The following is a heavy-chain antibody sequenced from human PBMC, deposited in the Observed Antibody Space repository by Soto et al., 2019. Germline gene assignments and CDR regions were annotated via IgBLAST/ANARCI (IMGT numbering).Heavy chain of an antibody. CDR2: IKSKTDGGTT. Sequence: GGSLRLSCAASGFTFSNAWMSWVRQAPGKGLEWVGRIKSKTDGGTTDYAAPVKGRFTISRDDSKNTLYLQMNSLKTEDTAVYYCTTPYYDFWSGFDYWGQGTLVTVSS. V-gene: IGHV3-15*01. D-gene: IGHD3-3*01. J-gene: IGHJ4*02. CDR1: GFTFSNAW. CDR3: TTPYYDFWSGFDY.